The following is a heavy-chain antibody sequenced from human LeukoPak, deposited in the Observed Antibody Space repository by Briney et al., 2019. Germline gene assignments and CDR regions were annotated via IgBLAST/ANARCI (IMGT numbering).Heavy chain of an antibody. CDR1: GFTFSGSA. V-gene: IGHV3-73*01. J-gene: IGHJ6*02. CDR3: TRQGSIRGVIIYGMDV. Sequence: GGSLRLSCAASGFTFSGSAMHWARQASGKGLEWVGRIRTKANSDATAYGASVKGRFTISRDDSKNTAYLQMNSLKTEDTAVYYCTRQGSIRGVIIYGMDVWGQGTTVTVSS. CDR2: IRTKANSDAT. D-gene: IGHD3-10*01.